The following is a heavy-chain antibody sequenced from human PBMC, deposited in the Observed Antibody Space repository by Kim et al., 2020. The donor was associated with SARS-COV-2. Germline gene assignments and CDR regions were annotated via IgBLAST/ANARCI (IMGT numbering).Heavy chain of an antibody. CDR1: GGTFSSYP. J-gene: IGHJ4*02. V-gene: IGHV1-69*13. Sequence: SVKVSCKASGGTFSSYPVNWVRQAPGQGLEWMGGIIPVFGTANSAQKFQGRVTITADESTSTAYMELSSLTSEDTAIYYCARGGAPGGDASGMYFVDWGQGAPIT. CDR2: IIPVFGTA. D-gene: IGHD3-10*01. CDR3: ARGGAPGGDASGMYFVD.